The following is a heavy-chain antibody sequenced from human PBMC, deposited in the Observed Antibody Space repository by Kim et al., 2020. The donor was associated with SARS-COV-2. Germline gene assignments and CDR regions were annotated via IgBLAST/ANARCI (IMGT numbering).Heavy chain of an antibody. J-gene: IGHJ5*02. CDR2: INNSDSTT. Sequence: GGSLRLSCVGSGFTFSSYEMNWVRRAPGRGLEWISFINNSDSTTYYADSVKGRFTVSRDDAKNTLFLQMNNLRVEDTAIYYCARGGCTRTTCYLYDPWGQEIQVSVSS. V-gene: IGHV3-48*03. CDR1: GFTFSSYE. D-gene: IGHD3-16*02. CDR3: ARGGCTRTTCYLYDP.